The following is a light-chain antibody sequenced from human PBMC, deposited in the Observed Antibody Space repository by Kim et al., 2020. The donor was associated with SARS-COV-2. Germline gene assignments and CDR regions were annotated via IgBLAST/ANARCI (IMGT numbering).Light chain of an antibody. J-gene: IGLJ3*02. Sequence: SYELTQPPSVSVSPGQTASITCSGDKLGDKYACWYQQKAGQSPVLVIYQDNKRPSGIPERFSGSNSGNTATLTISGTQAKDEADYFCQAWESSTVVFGGGAQLT. CDR2: QDN. CDR3: QAWESSTVV. V-gene: IGLV3-1*01. CDR1: KLGDKY.